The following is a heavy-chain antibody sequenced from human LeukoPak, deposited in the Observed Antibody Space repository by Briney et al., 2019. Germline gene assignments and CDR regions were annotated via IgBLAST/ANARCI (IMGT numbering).Heavy chain of an antibody. Sequence: GGSLRLSCAASGFTFSKYGIHWVRQAPGKGLEWVAFIRYDGSDKYYADSVKGRFTISRDNSKNTLYLQMNSLKTEDTAVYYCARSLDYWGQGTLVTVSS. J-gene: IGHJ4*02. CDR2: IRYDGSDK. CDR1: GFTFSKYG. V-gene: IGHV3-30*02. CDR3: ARSLDY.